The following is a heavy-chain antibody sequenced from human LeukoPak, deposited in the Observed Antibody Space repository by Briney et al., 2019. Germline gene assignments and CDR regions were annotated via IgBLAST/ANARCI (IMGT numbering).Heavy chain of an antibody. CDR3: ARTPGGDSTGYYPWYFDL. J-gene: IGHJ2*01. Sequence: GGSLRLSCAASGFTFSSYGMSWVRQAPGKGLEWVSSISSRSIYIYYADSVKGRFTISRDNAKNSLFLQMNSLRAEDTAVYYCARTPGGDSTGYYPWYFDLWGRGTLVTVSS. CDR2: ISSRSIYI. D-gene: IGHD3-22*01. CDR1: GFTFSSYG. V-gene: IGHV3-21*01.